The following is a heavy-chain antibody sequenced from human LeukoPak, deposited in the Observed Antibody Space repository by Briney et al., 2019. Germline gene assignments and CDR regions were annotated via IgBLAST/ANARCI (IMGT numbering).Heavy chain of an antibody. Sequence: PSQTLSLTCAVYGGSFSGYYWSWIRQPPAKGLEWIGEISHSGSTNYNASLKSRVTISVDTSKDQFSLKLTSVTAADTAVYYCAVRRFDYWGQGTLVTVS. V-gene: IGHV4-34*01. CDR3: AVRRFDY. CDR2: ISHSGST. CDR1: GGSFSGYY. J-gene: IGHJ4*02.